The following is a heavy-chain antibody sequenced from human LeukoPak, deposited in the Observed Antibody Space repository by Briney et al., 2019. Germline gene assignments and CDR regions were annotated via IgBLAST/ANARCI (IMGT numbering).Heavy chain of an antibody. CDR1: GYTFTSYD. J-gene: IGHJ6*03. CDR2: MNPNSGNT. V-gene: IGHV1-8*01. Sequence: GAPVKVSCKASGYTFTSYDINWVRQATGQGLEWMGWMNPNSGNTGYAQKFQGRVTMTRNTSISTAYMELSSLRSEDTAVYYCARGLGAARTYYYYYMDVWGKGTTVSVSS. CDR3: ARGLGAARTYYYYYMDV. D-gene: IGHD6-6*01.